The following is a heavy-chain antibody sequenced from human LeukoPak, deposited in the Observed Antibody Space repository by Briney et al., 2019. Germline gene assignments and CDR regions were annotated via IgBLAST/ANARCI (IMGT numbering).Heavy chain of an antibody. CDR3: ARNRRLAAVGTIDY. J-gene: IGHJ4*02. CDR1: GYTFTGYY. D-gene: IGHD6-13*01. Sequence: ASVKVSCKASGYTFTGYYVHWVRQAPGQGLEWMGWINPYSGDTNYAQKFQGRVTMTRDTSISTAYMELSRLRSDDTAVYYCARNRRLAAVGTIDYWGQGTLVTVSS. V-gene: IGHV1-2*02. CDR2: INPYSGDT.